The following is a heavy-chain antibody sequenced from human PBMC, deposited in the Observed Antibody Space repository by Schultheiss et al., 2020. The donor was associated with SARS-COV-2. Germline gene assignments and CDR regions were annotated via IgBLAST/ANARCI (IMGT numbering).Heavy chain of an antibody. CDR3: ARGPRGYYDSSGYYYVMGYFQH. J-gene: IGHJ1*01. CDR2: ISGSGGST. CDR1: GFTFNSYA. V-gene: IGHV3-23*01. Sequence: GESLKISCAASGFTFNSYAMHWVRQAPGKGLEWVSAISGSGGSTYYADSVKGRFTISRDNSKNTLYLQMNSLRAEDTAVYYCARGPRGYYDSSGYYYVMGYFQHWGQGTLVTVSS. D-gene: IGHD3-22*01.